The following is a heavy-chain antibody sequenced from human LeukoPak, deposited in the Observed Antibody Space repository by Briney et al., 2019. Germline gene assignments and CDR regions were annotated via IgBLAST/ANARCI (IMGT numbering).Heavy chain of an antibody. V-gene: IGHV4-38-2*02. D-gene: IGHD6-6*01. CDR2: IYHSGST. Sequence: SETLSLTCTVSGYSISSGYYWGWIRQPPGKGLEWIGSIYHSGSTYYNPSLKSRVTISVDTSKNQFSLKLSSVTAADTAVYYCARVGQLVPFDYWGQGTLVTVSS. CDR1: GYSISSGYY. CDR3: ARVGQLVPFDY. J-gene: IGHJ4*02.